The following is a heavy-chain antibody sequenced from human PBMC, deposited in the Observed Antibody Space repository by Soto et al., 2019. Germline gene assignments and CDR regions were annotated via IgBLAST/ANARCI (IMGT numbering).Heavy chain of an antibody. CDR1: GFTFSDYN. V-gene: IGHV3-11*01. D-gene: IGHD2-15*01. CDR2: IDNSGTIK. J-gene: IGHJ4*02. Sequence: GSLTLSCAASGFTFSDYNMTWIRHAPGKGLEWVSYIDNSGTIKYYADSVKGRFTISRDNTKNSLSLQMNSLGAEDTAIYYCARIEGVCSGGSCYSGGFAYWGQGALVTVSS. CDR3: ARIEGVCSGGSCYSGGFAY.